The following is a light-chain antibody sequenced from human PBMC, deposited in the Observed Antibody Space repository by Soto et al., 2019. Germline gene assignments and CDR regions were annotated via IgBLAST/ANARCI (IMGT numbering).Light chain of an antibody. J-gene: IGKJ3*01. CDR3: QQYGSSPPIT. Sequence: EIVLTQSPGTLSLSPGERATLSCRASQSVSSSYVAWYQQKPGQAPRLLIYGASSRATGIPDRFSGSGSGTDFTLTISRLEPEDFAVFYCQQYGSSPPITFGPGTKVDI. CDR1: QSVSSSY. CDR2: GAS. V-gene: IGKV3-20*01.